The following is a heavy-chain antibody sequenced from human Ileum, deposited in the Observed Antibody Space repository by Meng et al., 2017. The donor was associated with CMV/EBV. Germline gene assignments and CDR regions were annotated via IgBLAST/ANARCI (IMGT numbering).Heavy chain of an antibody. J-gene: IGHJ4*02. D-gene: IGHD6-6*01. V-gene: IGHV3-53*01. CDR3: AKVITPLSIDMVFDL. Sequence: GESLKISCAASGFTVSSNYMSWVRQAPGKGLEWVSVIYSGGSTYYADSVKGRFTISRDNSKNTLYLQMNSLRAEDTAVYYCAKVITPLSIDMVFDLWGQGTKVTVSS. CDR1: GFTVSSNY. CDR2: IYSGGST.